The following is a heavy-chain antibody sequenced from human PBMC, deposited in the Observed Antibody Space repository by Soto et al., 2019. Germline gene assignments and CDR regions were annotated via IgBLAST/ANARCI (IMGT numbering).Heavy chain of an antibody. CDR2: IYPGDSDT. CDR3: ARPHYYDSSGYYYVAY. D-gene: IGHD3-22*01. CDR1: GYSFTSYW. V-gene: IGHV5-51*01. J-gene: IGHJ4*02. Sequence: GESLKISCQGSGYSFTSYWIGWVRQMPGKGLEWMGIIYPGDSDTRYSPSFQGQATISADKSISTAYLQWSSLKASDTAMYYCARPHYYDSSGYYYVAYWGQGTLVTVSS.